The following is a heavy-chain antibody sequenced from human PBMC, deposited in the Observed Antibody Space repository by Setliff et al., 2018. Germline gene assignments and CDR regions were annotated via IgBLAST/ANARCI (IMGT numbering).Heavy chain of an antibody. D-gene: IGHD2-2*02. V-gene: IGHV1-18*01. CDR2: ISAYNANT. J-gene: IGHJ4*02. CDR3: ARDREYCSRTSCYISY. Sequence: GASVKVSCKASGYTFTSYGISWVRQAPGQGLEWMGWISAYNANTNYAQKLHGRVTMTTDTSASTAYMEMSSLRSEDTAVYYCARDREYCSRTSCYISYWGQGTLVTVSS. CDR1: GYTFTSYG.